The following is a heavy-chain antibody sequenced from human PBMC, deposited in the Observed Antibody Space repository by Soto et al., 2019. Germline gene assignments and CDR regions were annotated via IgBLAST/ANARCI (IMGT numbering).Heavy chain of an antibody. CDR2: ILSSSGVI. CDR1: GFTFGSYS. CDR3: ARDWGASLVATAMPYYMDV. J-gene: IGHJ6*03. Sequence: EVQLVESGGGLVQPGGSLRLSCAASGFTFGSYSMNWVRQAPGKGLEWVSFILSSSGVIYYADSVKGRFTISRGNAKNSLYLQMNSLRAEDTAVYYCARDWGASLVATAMPYYMDVWGKGTTVTVSS. V-gene: IGHV3-48*01. D-gene: IGHD2-21*02.